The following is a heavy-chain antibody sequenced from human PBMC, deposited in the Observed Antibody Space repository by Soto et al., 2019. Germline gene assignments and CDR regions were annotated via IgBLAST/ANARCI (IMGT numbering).Heavy chain of an antibody. J-gene: IGHJ5*02. D-gene: IGHD2-2*01. Sequence: SETLSLTCTVSGGSISSGDYYWSWIRQPPGKGLEWIGYIYYSGSTYYNPSLKSRVTISVDTSKNQFSLKLSSVTAADTAVYYCARASLGYCISTSCRDYWFDPWGQGTLVTVSS. CDR3: ARASLGYCISTSCRDYWFDP. CDR1: GGSISSGDYY. V-gene: IGHV4-30-4*01. CDR2: IYYSGST.